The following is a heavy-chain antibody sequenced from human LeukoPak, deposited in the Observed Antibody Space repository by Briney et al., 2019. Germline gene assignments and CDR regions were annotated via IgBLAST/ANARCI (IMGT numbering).Heavy chain of an antibody. Sequence: GRSLRLSCAAFGFTFSSYGMHWVRQAPGKGLEWVAVISYDGSNKYYADSVKGRFTISRDNAKNTLYLQMNSLRAEDTAVYYCARVTIFGVVTVGAGYFDYWGQGTLVTVSS. V-gene: IGHV3-30*03. J-gene: IGHJ4*02. D-gene: IGHD3-3*01. CDR1: GFTFSSYG. CDR2: ISYDGSNK. CDR3: ARVTIFGVVTVGAGYFDY.